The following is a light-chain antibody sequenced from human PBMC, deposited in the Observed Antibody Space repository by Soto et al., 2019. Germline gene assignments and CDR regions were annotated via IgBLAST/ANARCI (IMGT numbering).Light chain of an antibody. CDR1: NSDSGGYQY. CDR2: DVT. J-gene: IGLJ1*01. V-gene: IGLV2-14*01. Sequence: QSALTQPASVSGSPGQSITISCTGVNSDSGGYQYVSWYQQHPGKAPKLLIFDVTNRPSGVSDRFSGSESGTTASLTISGLQADDFSGYYCSSFVNTICLEVFGTGTIVTVL. CDR3: SSFVNTICLEV.